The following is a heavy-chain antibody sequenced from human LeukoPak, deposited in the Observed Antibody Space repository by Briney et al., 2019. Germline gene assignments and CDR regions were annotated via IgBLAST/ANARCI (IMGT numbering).Heavy chain of an antibody. D-gene: IGHD5-18*01. V-gene: IGHV3-74*01. Sequence: GGSLRPSCAASGFTFSSYWMHWVRQAPGKGLVWVSRIKSDGSTTTYADSVKGRFTISRDNAKNTLYLQMNSLRAEDTAVYYCARVVDTHFDYWGQGTLVTVSS. CDR3: ARVVDTHFDY. J-gene: IGHJ4*02. CDR1: GFTFSSYW. CDR2: IKSDGSTT.